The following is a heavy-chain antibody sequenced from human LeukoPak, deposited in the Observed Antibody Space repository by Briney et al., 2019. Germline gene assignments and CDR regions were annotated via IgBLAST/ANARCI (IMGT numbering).Heavy chain of an antibody. CDR2: IHYSGIT. Sequence: SETLSLTCTVSGASISSHYWSWIRQPPGRGLEWIGYIHYSGITSYDPSLKSRVTMSIDTSKSQFSLNLNSVTAADTAVYYCARVYDYGKFDFWGLGTPLTVSS. CDR3: ARVYDYGKFDF. V-gene: IGHV4-59*11. D-gene: IGHD4/OR15-4a*01. J-gene: IGHJ4*02. CDR1: GASISSHY.